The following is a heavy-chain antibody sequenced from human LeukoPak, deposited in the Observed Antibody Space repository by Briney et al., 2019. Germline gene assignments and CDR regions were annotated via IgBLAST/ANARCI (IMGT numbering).Heavy chain of an antibody. V-gene: IGHV3-30*02. CDR2: IRYDGSNK. CDR3: AKDGLLALYYYYMDV. J-gene: IGHJ6*03. CDR1: GFTFSSYG. D-gene: IGHD2-21*01. Sequence: GGSLRLSCAASGFTFSSYGMHWVRQAPGKGLEWVAFIRYDGSNKYYADSVKGRFTISRDNSKNTLYLQMNSLRAEDTAVYYCAKDGLLALYYYYMDVWGKGTTVTISS.